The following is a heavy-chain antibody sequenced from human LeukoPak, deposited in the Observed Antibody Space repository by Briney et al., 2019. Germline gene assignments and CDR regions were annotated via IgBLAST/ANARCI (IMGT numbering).Heavy chain of an antibody. CDR3: AKGEGAIDY. D-gene: IGHD1-26*01. CDR2: ISWNSGSI. CDR1: GFTFDDYA. J-gene: IGHJ4*02. V-gene: IGHV3-9*01. Sequence: PGRSLRLSCAASGFTFDDYAMHWVRQAPGKGLEWASGISWNSGSIGYADSVKGRFTISRDNAKNSLYLQMNSLRAEDTALYYCAKGEGAIDYWGQGTLVTVSS.